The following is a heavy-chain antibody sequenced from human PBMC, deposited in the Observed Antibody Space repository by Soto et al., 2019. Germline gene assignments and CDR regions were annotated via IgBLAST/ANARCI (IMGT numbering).Heavy chain of an antibody. Sequence: QVQLRESGPGLVKPSQTLSLTCSVSGASVAGGSYYWSWVRQPPGKVLEWIGYIPSRGRPFYNPSLTSRGTISADTSKNQLSLQLTSVTAADTAVYYCARDTYSGDDFGLWGQGTLVTVSS. CDR2: IPSRGRP. V-gene: IGHV4-30-4*01. CDR3: ARDTYSGDDFGL. CDR1: GASVAGGSYY. D-gene: IGHD5-12*01. J-gene: IGHJ5*02.